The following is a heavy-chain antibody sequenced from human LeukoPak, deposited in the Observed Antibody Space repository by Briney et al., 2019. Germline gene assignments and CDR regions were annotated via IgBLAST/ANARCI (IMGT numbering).Heavy chain of an antibody. CDR1: GGSISSGDYC. J-gene: IGHJ4*02. CDR3: ARGPLTGHSSGYYYY. CDR2: IYYSGST. D-gene: IGHD3-22*01. Sequence: SETLSLTCTVSGGSISSGDYCWSWIRQPPGKGLEWIGYIYYSGSTYYNPSLKSRVTISVGTSKNQFSLRLSSVTAADTAVYYCARGPLTGHSSGYYYYWGQGTLVTVSS. V-gene: IGHV4-30-4*01.